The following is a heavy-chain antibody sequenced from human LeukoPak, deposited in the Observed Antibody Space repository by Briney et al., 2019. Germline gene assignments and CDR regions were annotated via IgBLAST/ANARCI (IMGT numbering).Heavy chain of an antibody. CDR3: ARGRRYSYGSRPLHFDY. D-gene: IGHD5-18*01. CDR2: IYTSGST. Sequence: PSQTLSLTCTVSGGSISSGSYYWSWIRQPAGKGLEWIGRIYTSGSTNYNPSLKSRVTISVDTSKNQFSLKLSSVTAADTAVYYCARGRRYSYGSRPLHFDYWGQGTLVTVSS. V-gene: IGHV4-61*02. CDR1: GGSISSGSYY. J-gene: IGHJ4*02.